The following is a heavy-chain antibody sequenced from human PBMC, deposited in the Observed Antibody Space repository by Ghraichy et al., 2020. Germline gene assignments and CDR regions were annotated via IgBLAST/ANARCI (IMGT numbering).Heavy chain of an antibody. Sequence: GGSLRLSCAASGFTFSNYAMSWVRQAPGKGLEWVSTISGSGGSTYHADSVKGRFTISRDNSKNTLYLQMNSLRAEDTALYYCARGQGGNYYLSSSDYWGQGTLVTVSS. D-gene: IGHD1-26*01. V-gene: IGHV3-23*01. CDR2: ISGSGGST. CDR3: ARGQGGNYYLSSSDY. J-gene: IGHJ4*02. CDR1: GFTFSNYA.